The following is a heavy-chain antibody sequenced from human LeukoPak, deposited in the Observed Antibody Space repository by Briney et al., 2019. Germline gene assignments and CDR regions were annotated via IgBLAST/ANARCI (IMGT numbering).Heavy chain of an antibody. CDR3: ARDEHIAYCSGGGRCYPYYFDS. D-gene: IGHD2-15*01. CDR2: ISNSGST. V-gene: IGHV4-59*01. CDR1: GGAITSSY. J-gene: IGHJ4*02. Sequence: PSETLSLTCTVSGGAITSSYWSWVRQPPGKGLEYIGHISNSGSTNYNPSLKSRVTISVDTSKNQLSVSLTSVTAADTAVYYCARDEHIAYCSGGGRCYPYYFDSWGQGTLVTVSS.